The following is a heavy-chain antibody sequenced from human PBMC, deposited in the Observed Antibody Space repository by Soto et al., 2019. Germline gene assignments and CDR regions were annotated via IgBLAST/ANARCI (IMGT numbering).Heavy chain of an antibody. CDR1: GGTFRSYA. J-gene: IGHJ6*02. CDR3: AREGGGSGWYYYGMDV. D-gene: IGHD6-19*01. V-gene: IGHV1-69*01. CDR2: IIPIVGTA. Sequence: QVQLVQSGAEVKKPGSSVKVSCKASGGTFRSYAISWVRPAPGQGLEWMGGIIPIVGTANSAQKFQGRVTITADESTSTAYMELSSLRAEDTAVYYWAREGGGSGWYYYGMDVWGQGTTVTVSS.